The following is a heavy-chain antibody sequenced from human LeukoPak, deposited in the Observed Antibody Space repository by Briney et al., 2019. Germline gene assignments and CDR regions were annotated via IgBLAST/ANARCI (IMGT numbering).Heavy chain of an antibody. CDR3: ARANDNYYYYYMDV. Sequence: QSGGSLRLSCAASGFTFSSYGMHWVRQAPGKGLDWVAFIHHDGSNKYYADSVRGRFTISRDNSKNTLYLQMNSLRAEDTAVYYCARANDNYYYYYMDVWGKGTTVTISS. CDR2: IHHDGSNK. D-gene: IGHD3-9*01. V-gene: IGHV3-30*02. CDR1: GFTFSSYG. J-gene: IGHJ6*03.